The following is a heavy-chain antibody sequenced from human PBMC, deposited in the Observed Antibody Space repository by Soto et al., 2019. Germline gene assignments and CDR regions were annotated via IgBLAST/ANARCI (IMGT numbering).Heavy chain of an antibody. CDR1: GFTFSSYA. Sequence: GGSLRLSCAASGFTFSSYAMSWVRQAPGKGLEWVSAISGSGGSTYYADSVKGRFTISRDNSKNTLYLQMNSLRAEDTAVYYWAKGQWLPQTRGAGGYYYYMDVWGKGTTVTVSS. D-gene: IGHD6-19*01. V-gene: IGHV3-23*01. CDR3: AKGQWLPQTRGAGGYYYYMDV. CDR2: ISGSGGST. J-gene: IGHJ6*03.